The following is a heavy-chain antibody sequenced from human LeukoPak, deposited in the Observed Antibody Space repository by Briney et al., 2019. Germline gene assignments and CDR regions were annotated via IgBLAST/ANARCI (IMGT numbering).Heavy chain of an antibody. CDR3: ARCQRGYQLLSYYYYYMDV. CDR2: INPSGGST. V-gene: IGHV1-46*01. J-gene: IGHJ6*03. Sequence: GASVKVSCKASGYTFTSYYMHWVRQAPGQGLEWMGIINPSGGSTSYAQKFQGRVTISVDTSKNQFSLKLSSVTAADTAVYYCARCQRGYQLLSYYYYYMDVWGKGTTVTISS. D-gene: IGHD2-2*01. CDR1: GYTFTSYY.